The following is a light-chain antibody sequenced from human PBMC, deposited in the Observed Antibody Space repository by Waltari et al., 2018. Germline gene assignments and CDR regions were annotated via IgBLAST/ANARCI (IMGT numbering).Light chain of an antibody. CDR1: NLGNKY. CDR2: QDD. J-gene: IGLJ3*02. V-gene: IGLV3-1*01. Sequence: SYELTQPPSVSVSPGQTARITCSGDNLGNKYASWYQQRPGQSPILVIYQDDKRPSWTPERFSGSSSGDTATLTISGTQAVDEADYYCQTWGSGAVVFGGGTKVTVL. CDR3: QTWGSGAVV.